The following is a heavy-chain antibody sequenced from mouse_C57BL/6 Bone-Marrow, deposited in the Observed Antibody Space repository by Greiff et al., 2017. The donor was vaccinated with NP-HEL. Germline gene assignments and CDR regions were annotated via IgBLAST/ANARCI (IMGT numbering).Heavy chain of an antibody. V-gene: IGHV5-17*01. D-gene: IGHD4-1*01. J-gene: IGHJ2*01. Sequence: DVLLVESGGGLVKPGGSLKLSCAASGFTFSDYGMHWVRQAPEKGLEWVGYISTGSSTIYYADTVKGRFTISRDTASNTLFLQMTSLPSEDTAMYYCERATGLGPFDYWGKGTTLTVSS. CDR1: GFTFSDYG. CDR2: ISTGSSTI. CDR3: ERATGLGPFDY.